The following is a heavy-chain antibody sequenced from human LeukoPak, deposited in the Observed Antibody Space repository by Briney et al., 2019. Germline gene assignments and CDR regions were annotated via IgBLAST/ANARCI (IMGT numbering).Heavy chain of an antibody. Sequence: GGSLRLSCAASGFTFSDYYMSWIRQAPGKGLEWVSYISSSGSTIYYADSVKGRFTISRDNAKNSLYLQMNSLRAEDTAVYYCARDRTGTTRRGWLFDYWGQGTLVTVSS. CDR1: GFTFSDYY. CDR2: ISSSGSTI. CDR3: ARDRTGTTRRGWLFDY. J-gene: IGHJ4*02. D-gene: IGHD1-7*01. V-gene: IGHV3-11*04.